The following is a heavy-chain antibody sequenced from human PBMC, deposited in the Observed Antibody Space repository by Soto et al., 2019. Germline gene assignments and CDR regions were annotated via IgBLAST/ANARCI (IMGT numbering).Heavy chain of an antibody. CDR1: GDSVSSNSAA. CDR2: TYYRSKWYN. D-gene: IGHD6-6*01. J-gene: IGHJ6*02. CDR3: ARALPYSSSSRERVYYYGMDV. V-gene: IGHV6-1*01. Sequence: QVQLQQSGPGLVKPSQTLSLTCAISGDSVSSNSAAWNWIRQSPSRGLEWLGRTYYRSKWYNDYAVSVKSRITINPDTSKNQFSLQLNSVTPEDTAVYYCARALPYSSSSRERVYYYGMDVWGQGTTVTVSS.